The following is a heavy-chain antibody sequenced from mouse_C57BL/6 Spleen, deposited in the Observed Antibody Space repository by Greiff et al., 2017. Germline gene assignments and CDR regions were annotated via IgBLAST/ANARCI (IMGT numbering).Heavy chain of an antibody. CDR1: GFTFSSYA. D-gene: IGHD3-2*02. J-gene: IGHJ3*01. CDR3: ARGGRLESFFAD. CDR2: ISDGGSYT. Sequence: DVHLVESGGGLVKPGGSLKLSCAASGFTFSSYAMSWVRQTPEKRLEWVATISDGGSYTYYPDNVQGRFTISRDNDKNNLYLQLSHLKSEDTAMYYCARGGRLESFFADWGQGTLVTVSA. V-gene: IGHV5-4*01.